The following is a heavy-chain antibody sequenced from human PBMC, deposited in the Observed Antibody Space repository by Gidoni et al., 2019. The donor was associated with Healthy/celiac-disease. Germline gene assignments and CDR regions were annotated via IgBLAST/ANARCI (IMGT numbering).Heavy chain of an antibody. Sequence: QVQLQQWGAGLLKPSETLSLTCAVYGGSFSGYYLSWIRQPPGKGLEWIGEINHSGSTNYNPSLKSRVTISVDTSKNQFSLKLSSVTAADTAVYYCARGRYFDWLFNFDYWGQGTLVTGSS. V-gene: IGHV4-34*01. CDR2: INHSGST. CDR3: ARGRYFDWLFNFDY. J-gene: IGHJ4*02. CDR1: GGSFSGYY. D-gene: IGHD3-9*01.